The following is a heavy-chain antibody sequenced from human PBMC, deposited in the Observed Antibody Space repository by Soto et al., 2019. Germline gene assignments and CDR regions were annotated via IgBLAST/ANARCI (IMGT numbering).Heavy chain of an antibody. V-gene: IGHV4-28*01. D-gene: IGHD3-10*01. CDR1: GYSISSSNW. Sequence: QVQLQESGPGLVKPSDTLSLTCAVYGYSISSSNWWGWIRQPPWKGLEWIGYIYYSGSTYYNPSLKSRVTVSVDTSKNQFSLKLSSVTAVDTAVYYCARTVSVTMVRGVKFWFDPWGQGTLVTVSS. CDR3: ARTVSVTMVRGVKFWFDP. CDR2: IYYSGST. J-gene: IGHJ5*02.